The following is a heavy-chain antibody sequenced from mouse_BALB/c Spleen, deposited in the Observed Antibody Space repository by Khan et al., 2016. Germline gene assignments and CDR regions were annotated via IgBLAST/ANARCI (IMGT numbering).Heavy chain of an antibody. CDR3: ARLLRYYFDY. CDR2: ISYSGST. J-gene: IGHJ2*01. D-gene: IGHD1-1*01. V-gene: IGHV3-2*02. Sequence: EVQLQESGPGLVKPSQSLSLTCTVTGYSITSDYAWNWIRQFPGNKLEWMGYISYSGSTSYNPSLKSRISITRDTSKNQFFLQLNSVTTEDTATYYCARLLRYYFDYWGQGTTLPVSA. CDR1: GYSITSDYA.